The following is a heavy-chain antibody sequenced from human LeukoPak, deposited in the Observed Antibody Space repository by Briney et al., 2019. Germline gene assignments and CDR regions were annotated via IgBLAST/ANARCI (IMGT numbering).Heavy chain of an antibody. CDR2: INHSGST. J-gene: IGHJ4*02. V-gene: IGHV4-34*01. Sequence: SETLSLTCTVSGGSISGYYWSWIRQPPGKGLEWIGEINHSGSTNYNPSLKSRVTISVDTSKNQFSLKLSSVTAADTAVYYCARGVTGFDYWGQGTLITVSS. CDR3: ARGVTGFDY. CDR1: GGSISGYY. D-gene: IGHD3-10*01.